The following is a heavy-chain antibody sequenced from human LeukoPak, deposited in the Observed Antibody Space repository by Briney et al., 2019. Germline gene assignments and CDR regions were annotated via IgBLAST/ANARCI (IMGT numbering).Heavy chain of an antibody. Sequence: ASVKVSCKASGHTFTSYYMHWVRQAPGQGLEWMGIINPSGGSTSYAQKFQGRVTMTRDTSTSTVYMELSSLRSEDTAVYYCARVLKGYCSSTSCYRGYGMDVWGQGTTVTVSS. CDR2: INPSGGST. J-gene: IGHJ6*02. CDR3: ARVLKGYCSSTSCYRGYGMDV. D-gene: IGHD2-2*02. V-gene: IGHV1-46*01. CDR1: GHTFTSYY.